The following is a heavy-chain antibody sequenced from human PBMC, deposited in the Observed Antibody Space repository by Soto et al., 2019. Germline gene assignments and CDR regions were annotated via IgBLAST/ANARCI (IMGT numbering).Heavy chain of an antibody. CDR3: ARAIAAAGHYYYYGMDV. D-gene: IGHD6-13*01. CDR1: GGTFSSYT. CDR2: IIPILGIA. Sequence: QVQLVQSGAEVKKPGSSVKVSCKASGGTFSSYTISWVRQAPGQGLEWMGRIIPILGIANYAQKFQGRVTITAYKSTSPAYMELSSLRSEDTAVYYWARAIAAAGHYYYYGMDVCGQGTTVTVSS. V-gene: IGHV1-69*02. J-gene: IGHJ6*02.